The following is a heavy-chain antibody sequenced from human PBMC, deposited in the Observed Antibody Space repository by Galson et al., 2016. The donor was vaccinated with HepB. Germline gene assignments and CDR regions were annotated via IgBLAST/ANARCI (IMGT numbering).Heavy chain of an antibody. V-gene: IGHV3-30*03. CDR2: DSMDGRRK. J-gene: IGHJ4*02. D-gene: IGHD2/OR15-2a*01. Sequence: SLRLSCAGSGFIFSNYGMHWVRQAPGKGLEWVAADSMDGRRKFYADSVKGRFTISRDNSNSMLFLQMSSLRADDTAVYYCARRHEYCPPVGCSVDYWGQGTLASVSS. CDR3: ARRHEYCPPVGCSVDY. CDR1: GFIFSNYG.